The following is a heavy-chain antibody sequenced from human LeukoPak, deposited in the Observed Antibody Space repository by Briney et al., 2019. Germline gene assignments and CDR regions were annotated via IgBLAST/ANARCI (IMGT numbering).Heavy chain of an antibody. V-gene: IGHV1-2*04. CDR3: ARGGGYYYGSGRLFYYYYGMDV. CDR1: GYTFTGYY. D-gene: IGHD3-10*01. CDR2: INPNSGGT. J-gene: IGHJ6*04. Sequence: ASVKVSCKASGYTFTGYYMHWVRQAPGQGLEWMGWINPNSGGTNYAQKFQGWVTMTRDTSISTAYMELSRLRSDDTAVYYCARGGGYYYGSGRLFYYYYGMDVWGKGTTVTVSS.